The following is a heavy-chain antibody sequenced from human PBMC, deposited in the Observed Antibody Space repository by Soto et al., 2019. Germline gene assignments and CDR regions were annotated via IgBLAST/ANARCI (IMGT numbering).Heavy chain of an antibody. CDR2: IYYSGST. V-gene: IGHV4-59*08. CDR1: GGSISSYC. J-gene: IGHJ5*02. Sequence: TLSLTCTVSGGSISSYCWSWIRQPPGKGLEWIGYIYYSGSTNYNPSLKSRVTISVDTSKNQFSLKLSSVTAADTAVYYCARHHASWGQRTLVPVSS. D-gene: IGHD2-2*01. CDR3: ARHHAS.